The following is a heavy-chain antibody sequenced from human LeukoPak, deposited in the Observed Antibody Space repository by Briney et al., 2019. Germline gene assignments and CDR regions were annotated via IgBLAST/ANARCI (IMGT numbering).Heavy chain of an antibody. V-gene: IGHV6-1*01. CDR2: TYYRSKWYN. CDR3: ARGGDLWFGALDY. J-gene: IGHJ4*02. D-gene: IGHD3-10*01. CDR1: GDSFSSNSAA. Sequence: SQTLSLTCAVSGDSFSSNSAAWNWHRQSPSRGLEGLGRTYYRSKWYNDCAVSVKSRITNNPETSKNQFSLQLNSVTPEDTAVYYCARGGDLWFGALDYWGQGTLVTVSS.